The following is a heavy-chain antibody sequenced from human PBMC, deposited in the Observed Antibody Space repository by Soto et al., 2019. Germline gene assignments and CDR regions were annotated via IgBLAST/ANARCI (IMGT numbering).Heavy chain of an antibody. CDR2: ISGSGGST. CDR3: AKALDILTPPPEFDY. Sequence: PGGSLRLSCAASGVPFSSYAMSWVRQAPGKGLGWVSAISGSGGSTYYADSVKGRFTISRDNSKNTLYLQMNSLRAEDTAVYYCAKALDILTPPPEFDYWGQGTLVTVSS. D-gene: IGHD3-9*01. V-gene: IGHV3-23*01. CDR1: GVPFSSYA. J-gene: IGHJ4*02.